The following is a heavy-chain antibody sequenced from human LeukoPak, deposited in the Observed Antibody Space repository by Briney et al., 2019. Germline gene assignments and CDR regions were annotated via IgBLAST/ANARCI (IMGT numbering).Heavy chain of an antibody. J-gene: IGHJ3*01. Sequence: SETLSLTCTVSGGSFTTHYWSWIRQPPGKGLEWIGYISYIGSTNYNPSLKSRVTISIDTSKNEVSLMLTSVTAADTPFYYCARESISINAFDAWGQGTMVTVSS. CDR2: ISYIGST. CDR3: ARESISINAFDA. CDR1: GGSFTTHY. D-gene: IGHD3-10*01. V-gene: IGHV4-59*11.